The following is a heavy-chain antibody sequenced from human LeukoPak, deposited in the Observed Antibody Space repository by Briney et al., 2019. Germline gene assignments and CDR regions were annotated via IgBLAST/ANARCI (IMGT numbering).Heavy chain of an antibody. CDR2: IKQDGSEK. CDR3: AREQPYYYDSSGTALMAEIKYYFDY. Sequence: GGSLRLSCAASGLTVSSNYMSWVRQAPGKGLEWVANIKQDGSEKYYGDSVKGRFTISRDNAKNSLYLQMNSLRGEHTGVYYCAREQPYYYDSSGTALMAEIKYYFDYWGQGTLVTVSS. D-gene: IGHD3-22*01. V-gene: IGHV3-7*01. J-gene: IGHJ4*02. CDR1: GLTVSSNY.